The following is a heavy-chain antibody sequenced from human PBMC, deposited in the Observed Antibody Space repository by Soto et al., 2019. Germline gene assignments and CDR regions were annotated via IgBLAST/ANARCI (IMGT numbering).Heavy chain of an antibody. CDR3: ATFPGIAAGESYYYYGMDV. D-gene: IGHD6-13*01. Sequence: QVQLQESGPGLVKPSGTLSLTCAVSGGSISSSNWWSWVRQPPGKGLEWIGEIYHSGCTNYNPSLKSRVTISVDKAKNQFSLKLSSVTAADTAVYYCATFPGIAAGESYYYYGMDVWGQGTTVTVSS. CDR1: GGSISSSNW. J-gene: IGHJ6*02. V-gene: IGHV4-4*02. CDR2: IYHSGCT.